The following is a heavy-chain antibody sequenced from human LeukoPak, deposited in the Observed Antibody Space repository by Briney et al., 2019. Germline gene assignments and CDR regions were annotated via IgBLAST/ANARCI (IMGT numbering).Heavy chain of an antibody. Sequence: SGGSLRLSCAASEFTFSDLGMHWVRQTPGKRLEWLAFIRFDGSAKFYADSVKGRFSISRDNSRNTLFPQMNSLRIEDTAVYHCAKDDGDYYWGQGTLVTVSS. D-gene: IGHD4-17*01. CDR2: IRFDGSAK. CDR3: AKDDGDYY. J-gene: IGHJ4*02. CDR1: EFTFSDLG. V-gene: IGHV3-30*02.